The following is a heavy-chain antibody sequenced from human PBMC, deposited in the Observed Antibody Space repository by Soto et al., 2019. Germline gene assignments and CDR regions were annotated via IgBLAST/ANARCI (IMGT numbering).Heavy chain of an antibody. V-gene: IGHV5-10-1*01. Sequence: PGESLKISCKGSGYRFTSYWISWVRQMPGKGLEWMGRIDPSDSYTNYSPSFQGHVTISADKSISNAYLQWSTLKASDTAMFYCARRTYDSSGYPSGFDYWGQGTLVTVSS. CDR2: IDPSDSYT. CDR1: GYRFTSYW. D-gene: IGHD3-22*01. J-gene: IGHJ4*02. CDR3: ARRTYDSSGYPSGFDY.